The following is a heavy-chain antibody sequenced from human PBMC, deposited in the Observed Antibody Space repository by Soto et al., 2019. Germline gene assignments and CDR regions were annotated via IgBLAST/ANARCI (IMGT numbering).Heavy chain of an antibody. CDR3: AKDGVYYYYGMDV. CDR1: GFTFSSYA. D-gene: IGHD3-16*01. CDR2: ISGSGGST. J-gene: IGHJ6*02. Sequence: PGGSLRLSFAASGFTFSSYAMSWVRQAPGKGLEWVSAISGSGGSTYYADSVKGRFTISRDNSKNTLYLQMNSLRAEDTAVYYCAKDGVYYYYGMDVWGQGTTVTVSS. V-gene: IGHV3-23*01.